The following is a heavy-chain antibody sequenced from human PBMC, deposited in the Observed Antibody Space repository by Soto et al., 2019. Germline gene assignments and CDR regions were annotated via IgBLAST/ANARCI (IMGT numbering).Heavy chain of an antibody. J-gene: IGHJ6*02. Sequence: GGSRLSCAASGFTFSSYSMNWVRQAPGKGLEWVSSISSSSFSINYADSVKGRFSISRDNAQNSLHLQMNNLRAEDTAVYYCARNESSNIYGMDVWGQGTTVTVSS. D-gene: IGHD6-6*01. CDR3: ARNESSNIYGMDV. CDR2: ISSSSFSI. V-gene: IGHV3-21*01. CDR1: GFTFSSYS.